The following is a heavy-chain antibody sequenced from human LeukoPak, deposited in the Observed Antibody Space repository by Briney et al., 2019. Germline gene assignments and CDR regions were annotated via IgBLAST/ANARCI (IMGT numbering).Heavy chain of an antibody. CDR1: GFTFSSFS. V-gene: IGHV3-48*04. Sequence: GGSLRLSCAASGFTFSSFSMNWVRQAPGKGLEWISFITSSGGTIYYSDSVKGRFTISRNDAKNSLYLQMNNLRVEDTAVYYCARSVWELLPEGPYYFDYWGQGTLVTVSS. CDR2: ITSSGGTI. D-gene: IGHD1-26*01. J-gene: IGHJ4*02. CDR3: ARSVWELLPEGPYYFDY.